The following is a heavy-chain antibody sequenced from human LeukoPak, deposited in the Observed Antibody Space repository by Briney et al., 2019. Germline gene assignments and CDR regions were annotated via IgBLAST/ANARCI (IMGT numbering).Heavy chain of an antibody. CDR3: ARVRGWEEFDY. CDR1: GYSISSGCY. J-gene: IGHJ4*02. CDR2: IYHSGST. D-gene: IGHD6-19*01. Sequence: SETLSLTCAVSGYSISSGCYWGWIRQPPGKGLEWTGSIYHSGSTYYNPSLKSRVTISVDTSKNQFSLKLSSVTAADTAVYYCARVRGWEEFDYWGQGTLVTVSS. V-gene: IGHV4-38-2*01.